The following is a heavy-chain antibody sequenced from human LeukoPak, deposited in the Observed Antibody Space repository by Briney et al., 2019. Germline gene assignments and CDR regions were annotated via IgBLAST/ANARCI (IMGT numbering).Heavy chain of an antibody. D-gene: IGHD6-19*01. CDR2: ISAYNGNT. V-gene: IGHV1-18*04. CDR3: AREKGYSSGWETDY. Sequence: GASVKVSCKASGYTFTGYYMHWVRQAPGQGLEWMGWISAYNGNTNYAQKLQGRVTMTTDTSTSTAYMELRSLRSDDTAVYYCAREKGYSSGWETDYWGQGTLVTVSS. CDR1: GYTFTGYY. J-gene: IGHJ4*02.